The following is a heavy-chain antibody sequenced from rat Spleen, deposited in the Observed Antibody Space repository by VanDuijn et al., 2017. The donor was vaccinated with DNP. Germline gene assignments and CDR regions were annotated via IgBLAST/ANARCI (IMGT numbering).Heavy chain of an antibody. V-gene: IGHV2-77*01. J-gene: IGHJ2*01. CDR1: GFSLTSFG. CDR2: IWGDGGT. Sequence: QVQMKETGPGLVQTTQTLSVTCTVSGFSLTSFGVHWVRQAPGKGLEWMGIIWGDGGTNYTSALKSRLTISRDNSKSQVFLAMNSLQTDDTAVYYCAAMMVTLDYWGQGVMVTVSS. D-gene: IGHD1-12*03. CDR3: AAMMVTLDY.